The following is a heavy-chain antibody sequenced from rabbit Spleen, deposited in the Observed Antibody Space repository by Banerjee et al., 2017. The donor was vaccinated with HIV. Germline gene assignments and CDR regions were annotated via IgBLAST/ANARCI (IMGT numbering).Heavy chain of an antibody. J-gene: IGHJ4*01. CDR3: ARSDSTGDRYFGL. CDR1: GFSFSSSYN. Sequence: QEQLEESGGDLVKPGASLTLTCTASGFSFSSSYNMCWVRQAPGKGPEWIGCINAGSSGSTWYASWAKGRFTISKTSSTTVTLQMTSLTAADTATYFCARSDSTGDRYFGLWGQGTLVTVS. D-gene: IGHD7-1*01. V-gene: IGHV1S45*01. CDR2: INAGSSGST.